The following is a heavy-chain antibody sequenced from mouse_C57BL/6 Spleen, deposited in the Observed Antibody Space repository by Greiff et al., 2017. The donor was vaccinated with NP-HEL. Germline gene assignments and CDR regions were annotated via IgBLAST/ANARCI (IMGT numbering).Heavy chain of an antibody. CDR2: INPSNGGT. CDR3: ARGGSTMITTGDYYAMDY. J-gene: IGHJ4*01. Sequence: QVQLQQPGTELVKPGASVKLSCKASGYTFTSYWMHWVKQRPGQGLEWIGNINPSNGGTNYNEKFKSKATLTVDKSSSTAYMQLSSLTSEDSAVYYCARGGSTMITTGDYYAMDYWGQGTSVTVSS. D-gene: IGHD2-4*01. V-gene: IGHV1-53*01. CDR1: GYTFTSYW.